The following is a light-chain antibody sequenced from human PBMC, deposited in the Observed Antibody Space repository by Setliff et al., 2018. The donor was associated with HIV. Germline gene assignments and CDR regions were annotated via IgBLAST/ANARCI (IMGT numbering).Light chain of an antibody. CDR1: SSDVGGYSH. CDR2: EVS. Sequence: QSALTQPASVSGSPGQSITTSCTGTSSDVGGYSHVSWYQQHPGKAPKLIIYEVSNRPSGVSNRFSGSKSGNTASLTISGLQAEDEADYYCSSYAVTNTLPFGTGTKGTVL. V-gene: IGLV2-14*01. J-gene: IGLJ1*01. CDR3: SSYAVTNTLP.